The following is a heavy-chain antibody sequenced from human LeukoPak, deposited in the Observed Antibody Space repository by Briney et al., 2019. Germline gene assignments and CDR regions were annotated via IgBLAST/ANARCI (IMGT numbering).Heavy chain of an antibody. V-gene: IGHV3-30*04. D-gene: IGHD5-18*01. CDR2: ISYDGSSK. Sequence: PGGSLRLSCAASGFTFSTYAMHWVRQAPGKGLEWVALISYDGSSKYYADSVKGRFTISRDNSKNTLYLQMNSLRAEDTAVYYCARARSSYGYGDAFDIWGQGTMVTVSS. CDR3: ARARSSYGYGDAFDI. CDR1: GFTFSTYA. J-gene: IGHJ3*02.